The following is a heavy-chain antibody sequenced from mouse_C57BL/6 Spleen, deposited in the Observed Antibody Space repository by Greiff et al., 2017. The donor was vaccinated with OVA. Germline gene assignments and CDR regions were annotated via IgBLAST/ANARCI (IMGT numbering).Heavy chain of an antibody. CDR3: ARWDYYGSSYLYYYAMDY. Sequence: VQLQQPGAELVKPGASVKMSCKASGYTFTSYWITWVKQRPGQGLEWIGDIYPGSGSTNYNETFKSKATLTVDTSSSTAYMQLSSLTSEDSAVYYCARWDYYGSSYLYYYAMDYWGQGTSVTVSS. J-gene: IGHJ4*01. D-gene: IGHD1-1*01. CDR1: GYTFTSYW. CDR2: IYPGSGST. V-gene: IGHV1-55*01.